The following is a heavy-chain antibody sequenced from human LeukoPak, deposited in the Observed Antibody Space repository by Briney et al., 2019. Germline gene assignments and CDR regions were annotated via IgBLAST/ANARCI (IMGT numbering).Heavy chain of an antibody. D-gene: IGHD3-3*02. V-gene: IGHV3-33*01. Sequence: GRSLRLSCAASGFTFSGYGMHWVRQAPGKGLEWVAVIWYDGSNKYYADSVKGRFTISRDNSKNTLYLQMNSLRAEDTAVYYCASFSPHYDYWGQGTLVTVSS. CDR2: IWYDGSNK. J-gene: IGHJ4*02. CDR1: GFTFSGYG. CDR3: ASFSPHYDY.